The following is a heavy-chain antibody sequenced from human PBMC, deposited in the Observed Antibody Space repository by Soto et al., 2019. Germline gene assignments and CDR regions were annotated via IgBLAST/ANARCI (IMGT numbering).Heavy chain of an antibody. D-gene: IGHD5-18*01. CDR2: ISDDGASI. J-gene: IGHJ4*02. CDR3: ARENSVQAWLHHFDH. Sequence: GWSVRLSCESSVFSFISFAMNWVRQAPGRGLEWVSYISDDGASIYYADSLKGRFTISRDNAKNSLSLQMNKLRAEDTAVYYCARENSVQAWLHHFDHWGLGTLVTVSS. CDR1: VFSFISFA. V-gene: IGHV3-48*03.